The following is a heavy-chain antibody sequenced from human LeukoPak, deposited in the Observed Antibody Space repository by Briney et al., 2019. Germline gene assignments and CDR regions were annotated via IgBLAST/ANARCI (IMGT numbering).Heavy chain of an antibody. Sequence: SETLSLTCTVSGCSISSSSYNWVWIRQPPGLGLVWIGSIYYSRSSYYNPSIKSCVTISVDTSKNQFSLELGSVTAADTAVYYCARQLGYCSSTSCYADKVDYWGQGTLVTVSS. CDR2: IYYSRSS. J-gene: IGHJ4*02. D-gene: IGHD2-2*01. CDR3: ARQLGYCSSTSCYADKVDY. CDR1: GCSISSSSYN. V-gene: IGHV4-39*01.